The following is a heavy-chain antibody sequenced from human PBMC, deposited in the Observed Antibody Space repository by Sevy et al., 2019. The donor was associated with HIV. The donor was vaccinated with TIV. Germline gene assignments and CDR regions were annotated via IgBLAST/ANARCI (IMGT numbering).Heavy chain of an antibody. V-gene: IGHV3-21*01. J-gene: IGHJ6*02. CDR3: ARDGTNGDYEPYYYGSGV. CDR1: GFTFSSYS. CDR2: ISSSSRYI. Sequence: GGSLRLSCAASGFTFSSYSMNWVRQAPGTGLEWVSSISSSSRYIYYADSVKGRFTISRDNANNSLYLQMNSIRAEDTVVYYCARDGTNGDYEPYYYGSGVWGQGTTVTVSS. D-gene: IGHD4-17*01.